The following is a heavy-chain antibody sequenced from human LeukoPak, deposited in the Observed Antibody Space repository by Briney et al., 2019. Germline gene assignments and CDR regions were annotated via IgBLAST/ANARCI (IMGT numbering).Heavy chain of an antibody. J-gene: IGHJ4*02. D-gene: IGHD2-2*01. CDR1: AGSISSYY. CDR2: IYYSGST. Sequence: SETLSLTCTVSAGSISSYYWSWIRQPPGKGLEWLVYIYYSGSTNYNPSLKSRVTISVDTSKNQFSLKLSSVTAADTAVYYCARNTAAAVMYYFDYWGQGTLVTVSS. CDR3: ARNTAAAVMYYFDY. V-gene: IGHV4-59*12.